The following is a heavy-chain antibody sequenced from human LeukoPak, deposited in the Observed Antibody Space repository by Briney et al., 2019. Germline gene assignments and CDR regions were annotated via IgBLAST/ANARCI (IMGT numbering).Heavy chain of an antibody. Sequence: PGGSLRLSCAASGFTFSSYSMNWVRQAPGKGLEWVSSISSSSSYIYYADSVKGRFTISRDNAKNSLYLQMNSLRAEDTAVYYCARDMAAAINYYYYYGMDVWGQGTTVTVSS. CDR3: ARDMAAAINYYYYYGMDV. J-gene: IGHJ6*02. CDR2: ISSSSSYI. CDR1: GFTFSSYS. D-gene: IGHD2-2*01. V-gene: IGHV3-21*01.